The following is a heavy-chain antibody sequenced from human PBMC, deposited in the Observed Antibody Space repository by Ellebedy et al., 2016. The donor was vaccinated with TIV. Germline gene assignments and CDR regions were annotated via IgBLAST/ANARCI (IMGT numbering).Heavy chain of an antibody. V-gene: IGHV1-46*01. D-gene: IGHD4-17*01. J-gene: IGHJ5*01. CDR3: ASVPSAGADF. CDR2: LDVRVGST. Sequence: ASVKVSCKASGYTFTKYYFHWIRQAPGQGLEWMGVLDVRVGSTVYAQRVQGRVTMTRDTSTRTVYMELTSLSSDDTAVYYCASVPSAGADFWGQGTLVTVSP. CDR1: GYTFTKYY.